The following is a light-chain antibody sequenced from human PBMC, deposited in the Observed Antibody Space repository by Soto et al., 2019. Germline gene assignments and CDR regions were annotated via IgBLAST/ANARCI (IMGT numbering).Light chain of an antibody. CDR2: DAS. CDR1: QSVSSY. J-gene: IGKJ4*01. V-gene: IGKV3-11*01. Sequence: EIVLTQSPATLSLSPGERATLSCRASQSVSSYLAWYQQKPGQAPRLLIYDASNRATGIPARFSGSGSGTYFNLTISSLEPEDFAVYYCQQRSNWLTFGGGTKVEIK. CDR3: QQRSNWLT.